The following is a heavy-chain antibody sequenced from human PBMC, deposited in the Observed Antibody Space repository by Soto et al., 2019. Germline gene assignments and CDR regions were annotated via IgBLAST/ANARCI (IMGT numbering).Heavy chain of an antibody. V-gene: IGHV4-34*01. Sequence: PSETLSLTCAVYGGSFSGYYWSWIRQPPGKGLEWIGEINHSGSTNYNPSLKSRVTISVDTSKNQFSLKLSSVTAADTAVYYCARGCYYYGMDVWGQVTTVTVSS. CDR2: INHSGST. CDR1: GGSFSGYY. J-gene: IGHJ6*02. CDR3: ARGCYYYGMDV.